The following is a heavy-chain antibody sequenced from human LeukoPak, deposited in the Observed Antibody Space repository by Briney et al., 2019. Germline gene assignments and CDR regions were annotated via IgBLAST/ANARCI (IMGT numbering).Heavy chain of an antibody. CDR1: GFTFSNYA. J-gene: IGHJ4*02. Sequence: PGGSLRLSCAASGFTFSNYAMSWVRQAPGKGLEWVSSITGGGTRAYYADSVKGRFTISRDNSGYTLHLQMNSLRAEDTAVYYCASRSSTVAATVLFDYWGQGTLVTASS. CDR2: ITGGGTRA. CDR3: ASRSSTVAATVLFDY. D-gene: IGHD6-13*01. V-gene: IGHV3-23*01.